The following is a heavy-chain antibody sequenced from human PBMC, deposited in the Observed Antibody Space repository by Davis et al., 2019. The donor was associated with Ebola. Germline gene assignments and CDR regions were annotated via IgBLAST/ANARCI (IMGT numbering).Heavy chain of an antibody. J-gene: IGHJ5*02. CDR1: GYTFTSYG. CDR2: ISAYNGNT. V-gene: IGHV1-18*01. CDR3: ATGPQQLVLSSWFDP. Sequence: AASVKVSCKASGYTFTSYGISWVRQAPGQGLEWMGWISAYNGNTNYAQKLQGRVTMTTDTSTSTAYMELSSLRSEDTAVYYCATGPQQLVLSSWFDPWGQGTLVTVSS. D-gene: IGHD6-13*01.